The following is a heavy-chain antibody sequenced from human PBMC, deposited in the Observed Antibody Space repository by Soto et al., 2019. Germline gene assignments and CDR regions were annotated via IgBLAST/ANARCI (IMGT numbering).Heavy chain of an antibody. Sequence: GESLKISCKGFGYTFTNYWVAWVRQMPGKGLEWMGIIYPYDSDTRYSPSFQGQVTLSADKSINTAYLQWNSLKASDTAMYYCARRPSNYYGVDVWGQGXTVTVSS. V-gene: IGHV5-51*01. CDR1: GYTFTNYW. CDR3: ARRPSNYYGVDV. J-gene: IGHJ6*02. CDR2: IYPYDSDT.